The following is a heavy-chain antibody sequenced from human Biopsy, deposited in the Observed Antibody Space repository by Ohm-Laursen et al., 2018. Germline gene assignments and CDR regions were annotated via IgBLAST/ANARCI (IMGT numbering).Heavy chain of an antibody. D-gene: IGHD2/OR15-2a*01. CDR1: SASINLYY. CDR3: ARATNSTGWPYYYFYGMDV. Sequence: SETLSLTWSVSSASINLYYWGWIRQSPGKGLEWIGYINHSGHTNYNPSLKSRVTISVDTSKNQFSLRLNSVTAADTAVYYCARATNSTGWPYYYFYGMDVWGQGTTVTVSS. J-gene: IGHJ6*02. V-gene: IGHV4-59*01. CDR2: INHSGHT.